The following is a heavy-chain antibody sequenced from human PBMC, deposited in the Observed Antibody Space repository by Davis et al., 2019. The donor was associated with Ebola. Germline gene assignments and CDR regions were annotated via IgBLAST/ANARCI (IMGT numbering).Heavy chain of an antibody. D-gene: IGHD2-8*01. J-gene: IGHJ6*02. CDR2: IWYDGSNK. CDR3: AKDRSFRRLYLQLYYYYYGMDV. V-gene: IGHV3-30*02. Sequence: GESLKISCAASGFTFSSYGMHWVRQAPGKGLEWVAVIWYDGSNKYYADSVKVRFTISRDNSKNTLYLQMNSLRAEDTAVYYCAKDRSFRRLYLQLYYYYYGMDVWGQGTTVTVSS. CDR1: GFTFSSYG.